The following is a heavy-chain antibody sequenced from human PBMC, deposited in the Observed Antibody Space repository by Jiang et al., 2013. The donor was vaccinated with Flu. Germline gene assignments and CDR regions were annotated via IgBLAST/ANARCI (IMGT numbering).Heavy chain of an antibody. J-gene: IGHJ3*02. CDR3: AKLLRYFDWLEGDAFDI. CDR1: GFTFSSYA. CDR2: ISGSGGST. V-gene: IGHV3-23*01. D-gene: IGHD3-9*01. Sequence: VQLLESGGGLVQPGGSLRLSCAASGFTFSSYAMSWVRQAPGKGLEWVSAISGSGGSTYYADSVKGRFAISRDNSKNTLYLQMNSLRAEDTAVYYCAKLLRYFDWLEGDAFDIWGQGTMVTVSS.